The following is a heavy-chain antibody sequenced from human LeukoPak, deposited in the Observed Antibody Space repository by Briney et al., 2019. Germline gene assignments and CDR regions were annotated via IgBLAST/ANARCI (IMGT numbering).Heavy chain of an antibody. CDR1: GGTFSSYA. D-gene: IGHD3-10*01. J-gene: IGHJ5*02. Sequence: SVNVSCKASGGTFSSYAISWVRQAPGQGLEWMGGIIPIFGTANYAQKFQGRVTITADESTSTAYMELSSLRSEDTAVYYCAREKFTMVRGVITYNWFDPWGQGTLVTVSS. V-gene: IGHV1-69*13. CDR3: AREKFTMVRGVITYNWFDP. CDR2: IIPIFGTA.